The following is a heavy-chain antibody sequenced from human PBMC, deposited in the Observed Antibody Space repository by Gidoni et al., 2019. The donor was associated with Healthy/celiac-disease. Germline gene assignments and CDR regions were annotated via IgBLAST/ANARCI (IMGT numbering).Heavy chain of an antibody. CDR1: GFTFCSDG. Sequence: QVQLVESGGGVVQPGGSLRLSWSASGFTFCSDGMPWVRQAPGKGLEWVAFIRYDGSNKYYSDSVKGRFTISRDNSKNTLYLQMNSLRAEDTAVYYCAKDEDYFDYWGQGTLVTVSS. CDR2: IRYDGSNK. CDR3: AKDEDYFDY. J-gene: IGHJ4*02. V-gene: IGHV3-30*02.